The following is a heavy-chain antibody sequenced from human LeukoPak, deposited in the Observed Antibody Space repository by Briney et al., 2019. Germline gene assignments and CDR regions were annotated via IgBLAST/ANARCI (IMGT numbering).Heavy chain of an antibody. D-gene: IGHD1-20*01. V-gene: IGHV3-30*03. J-gene: IGHJ4*02. CDR3: ARGYNWNRPPFDY. CDR2: ISYDGNKK. Sequence: GGSLRLSCAASGFTFSTYGMHWVRQAPGKGLEWVAVISYDGNKKYCADSVKGRFTISRDDSKNTLYLQVNSLRAEDTAVYYCARGYNWNRPPFDYWGQGTLVTVSS. CDR1: GFTFSTYG.